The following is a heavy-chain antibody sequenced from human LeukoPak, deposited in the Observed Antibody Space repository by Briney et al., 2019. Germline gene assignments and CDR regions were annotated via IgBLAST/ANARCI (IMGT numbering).Heavy chain of an antibody. D-gene: IGHD1-26*01. V-gene: IGHV3-15*01. CDR1: GFTFYNAW. Sequence: GGSLRLSCAASGFTFYNAWMTWVRQAPGKGLEWVGRIKSKSDGGTTDYAAPVKGRFTISRDDSKNTLYLQMNSLKTEDTAVFYCTTIGWELNFDYWGQGTLVTVSS. CDR2: IKSKSDGGTT. CDR3: TTIGWELNFDY. J-gene: IGHJ4*02.